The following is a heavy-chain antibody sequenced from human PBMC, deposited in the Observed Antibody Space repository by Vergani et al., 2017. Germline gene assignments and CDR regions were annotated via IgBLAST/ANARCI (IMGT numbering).Heavy chain of an antibody. CDR2: ISYDGSNK. CDR3: AKDRSAVAPLLVGGLDP. CDR1: GFTFSSYG. Sequence: QVQLVESGGGMVQPGRSLRLSCAASGFTFSSYGMHWVRQAPGKGLEWVAVISYDGSNKYYADSVKGRFTISRDNSKNTLYLQMNSLRAEDTAVYYCAKDRSAVAPLLVGGLDPWGQGTLVTVSS. J-gene: IGHJ5*02. D-gene: IGHD6-19*01. V-gene: IGHV3-30*18.